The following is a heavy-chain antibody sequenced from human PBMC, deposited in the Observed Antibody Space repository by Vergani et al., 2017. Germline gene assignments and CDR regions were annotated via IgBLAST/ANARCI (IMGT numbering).Heavy chain of an antibody. CDR2: IRNKAYGGTT. J-gene: IGHJ4*02. V-gene: IGHV3-49*04. D-gene: IGHD5-18*01. CDR3: SRGRGYSFGYSDY. CDR1: GFSFGDYA. Sequence: EVQLVESGGGLVPPGRSLRLSCAASGFSFGDYAMTWVRQAPVKGLEWVAFIRNKAYGGTTEYAASVKGRFTISRDDSKRLAYLQLSGLKTEDTAVYFCSRGRGYSFGYSDYWGQGTLVTVSS.